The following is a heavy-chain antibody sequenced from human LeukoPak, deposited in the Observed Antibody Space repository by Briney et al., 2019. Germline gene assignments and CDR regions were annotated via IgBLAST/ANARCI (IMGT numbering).Heavy chain of an antibody. CDR3: AREGRATLDAFDI. CDR1: GFTFSSYS. V-gene: IGHV3-48*04. Sequence: GGSLRLSCAASGFTFSSYSMNWVRQAPGKGLEWVSYISSSSSTIYYADSVKGRFTISRDNAKNSLYLQMNSLRAEDTAVYYCAREGRATLDAFDIWGQGTMVTVSS. CDR2: ISSSSSTI. J-gene: IGHJ3*02.